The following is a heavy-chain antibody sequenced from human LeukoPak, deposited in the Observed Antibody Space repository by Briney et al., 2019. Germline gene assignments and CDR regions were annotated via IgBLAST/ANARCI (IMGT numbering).Heavy chain of an antibody. CDR3: AKFLGQWLGFDY. CDR2: ISGSGGST. CDR1: GFTFSSYA. D-gene: IGHD6-19*01. V-gene: IGHV3-23*01. Sequence: GGSLRLSCAASGFTFSSYAMSWVRQAPGKGLEWVSAISGSGGSTYYADSMKGRFTISRDNSKNTLYLQMNSLRAEDTAVYYCAKFLGQWLGFDYWGQGTLVTVSS. J-gene: IGHJ4*02.